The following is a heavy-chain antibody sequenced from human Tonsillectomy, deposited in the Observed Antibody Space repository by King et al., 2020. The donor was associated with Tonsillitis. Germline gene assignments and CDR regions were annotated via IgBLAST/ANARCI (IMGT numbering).Heavy chain of an antibody. J-gene: IGHJ6*02. V-gene: IGHV1-2*02. CDR2: INPNSGGT. Sequence: VQLVESGAEVKKPGASVKVSCKASGYTFTGYYMDWVRQAPGQGLDWMAWINPNSGGTNYAQKFQGRVTIARDTSINTAYMELSRLRSDDTAGYYCARGGSSSSLNYYYGMDVWGQGTTVTVSS. CDR3: ARGGSSSSLNYYYGMDV. CDR1: GYTFTGYY. D-gene: IGHD6-13*01.